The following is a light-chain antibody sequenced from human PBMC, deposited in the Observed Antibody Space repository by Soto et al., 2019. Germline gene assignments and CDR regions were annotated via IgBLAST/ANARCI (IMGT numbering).Light chain of an antibody. CDR2: WAS. CDR3: QQYFGSPPRT. V-gene: IGKV4-1*01. Sequence: DIVMTQSPDSLAVSLGERATINCKSSQNILYSSNNKNYLAWYQQKPGQPPKLLISWASTREFGVPDRFSGSGSGTDFTVTISSLQAEDVAVHYCQQYFGSPPRTFGQGTKVEIK. J-gene: IGKJ1*01. CDR1: QNILYSSNNKNY.